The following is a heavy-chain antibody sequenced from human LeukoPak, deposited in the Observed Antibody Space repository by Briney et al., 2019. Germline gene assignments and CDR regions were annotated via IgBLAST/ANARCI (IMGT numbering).Heavy chain of an antibody. Sequence: SGGSLRLSCAASGFTLSSHWMSWVRQAPGKGPEWVANIKQDGSEKYYVDSVKGRFTISRDNAKNSLYLQMDSLRAEDTAVYYCARVQQAAFDYWGQGTLVTVSS. CDR3: ARVQQAAFDY. V-gene: IGHV3-7*04. D-gene: IGHD6-25*01. CDR2: IKQDGSEK. J-gene: IGHJ4*02. CDR1: GFTLSSHW.